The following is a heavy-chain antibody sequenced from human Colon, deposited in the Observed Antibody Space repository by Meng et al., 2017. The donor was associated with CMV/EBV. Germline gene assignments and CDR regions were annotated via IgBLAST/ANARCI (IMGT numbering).Heavy chain of an antibody. J-gene: IGHJ5*02. V-gene: IGHV3-74*01. CDR1: GITFNNFR. CDR3: ARMNIAGRRGEDYDP. D-gene: IGHD6-6*01. CDR2: ISGDGHNT. Sequence: SGITFNNFRMVWVRQAPGKGLEWVAEISGDGHNTNYAESVRGRFVISRDNAKRTVYLQMHSLRAEDTSMYFCARMNIAGRRGEDYDPWGQGTLVTVSS.